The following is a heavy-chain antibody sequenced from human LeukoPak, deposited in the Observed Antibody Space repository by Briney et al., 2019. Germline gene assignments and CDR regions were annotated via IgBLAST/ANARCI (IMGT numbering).Heavy chain of an antibody. V-gene: IGHV4-59*08. Sequence: SETLSLTCTVSDYSISSNYYWGWIRQPPGKGLEWIGYIYYSGSTNYNPSLKSRVTISVDTSKNQFSLKLSSVTAADTAVYYCARHKGIVPDGEDAFDIWGQGTMVTVSS. J-gene: IGHJ3*02. CDR1: DYSISSNYY. D-gene: IGHD3-16*02. CDR2: IYYSGST. CDR3: ARHKGIVPDGEDAFDI.